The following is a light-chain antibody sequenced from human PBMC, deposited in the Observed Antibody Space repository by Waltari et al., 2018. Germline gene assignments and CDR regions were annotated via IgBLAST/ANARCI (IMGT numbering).Light chain of an antibody. V-gene: IGKV1-17*03. J-gene: IGKJ1*01. CDR2: AAS. Sequence: VTITCRASQTISSNLAWYQQKPGKVPKLLIYAASSLESGVPSRFSGSGSGTEFTLTISRLQPEDFATYYCQQHNSHPWTFGQGTKVEIK. CDR1: QTISSN. CDR3: QQHNSHPWT.